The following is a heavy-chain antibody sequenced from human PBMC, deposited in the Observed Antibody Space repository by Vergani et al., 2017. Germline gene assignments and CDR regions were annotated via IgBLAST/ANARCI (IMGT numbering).Heavy chain of an antibody. CDR3: ARETPGRTTNDY. D-gene: IGHD1/OR15-1a*01. V-gene: IGHV3-48*01. Sequence: EVQLVQSGGGLVQPGGSLRLSCAASGFTFSSYSFNWVRQGPGKGLEWVSYISGAGNTIYYADSVRGRFTISRDNARNSLYLQMNSLRAEDTAVYYCARETPGRTTNDYWGQGTLVTVSS. CDR2: ISGAGNTI. CDR1: GFTFSSYS. J-gene: IGHJ4*02.